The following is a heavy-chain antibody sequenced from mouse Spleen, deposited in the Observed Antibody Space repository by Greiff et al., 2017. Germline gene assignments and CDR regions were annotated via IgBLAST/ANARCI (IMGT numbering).Heavy chain of an antibody. D-gene: IGHD1-1*01. CDR1: GFNIKDYY. CDR2: IDPEDGDT. J-gene: IGHJ1*03. CDR3: TTGGYYGSSHLYFDV. Sequence: EVKLMESGAELVRPGASVKLSCTASGFNIKDYYMHWVKQRPEQGLEWIGRIDPEDGDTEYAPKFQGKATMTADTSSNTAYLQLSSLTSEDTAVYYCTTGGYYGSSHLYFDVWGTGTTVTVSS. V-gene: IGHV14-1*01.